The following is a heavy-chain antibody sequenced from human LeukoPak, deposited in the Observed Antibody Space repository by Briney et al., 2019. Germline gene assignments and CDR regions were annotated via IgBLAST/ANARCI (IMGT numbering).Heavy chain of an antibody. CDR1: GFTFGDYA. CDR2: IRSKAYGGTT. Sequence: GGSLRLSCTASGFTFGDYAMSWVRQAPGKGLEWVGSIRSKAYGGTTEYAASVKGRFTISRDDSKSIAYLQMNSLKTEDTAVYYCTRAITIFRYYFDYWGQGSRVTVSS. CDR3: TRAITIFRYYFDY. J-gene: IGHJ4*02. D-gene: IGHD3-9*01. V-gene: IGHV3-49*04.